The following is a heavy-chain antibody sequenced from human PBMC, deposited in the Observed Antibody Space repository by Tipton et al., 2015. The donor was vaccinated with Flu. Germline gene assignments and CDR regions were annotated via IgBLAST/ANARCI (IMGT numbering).Heavy chain of an antibody. J-gene: IGHJ4*02. CDR1: SGSIRSTNYF. Sequence: TLSLTCTVSSGSIRSTNYFCAWIRQPPGKRLELIGSIYPSGATYYNPSLRSRVVISVDTSKNQFSLKLRSVTAADTAVYYCARLSYYDVDLKNFYFDYWGQGALVTVSS. V-gene: IGHV4-39*01. D-gene: IGHD3-10*02. CDR3: ARLSYYDVDLKNFYFDY. CDR2: IYPSGAT.